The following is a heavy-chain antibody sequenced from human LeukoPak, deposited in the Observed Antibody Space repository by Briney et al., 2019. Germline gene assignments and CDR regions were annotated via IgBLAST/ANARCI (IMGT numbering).Heavy chain of an antibody. CDR1: GFTFSDYS. V-gene: IGHV3-21*01. CDR2: ISSTSKYI. D-gene: IGHD3-10*02. CDR3: AELGITMIGGV. J-gene: IGHJ6*04. Sequence: PGGSLRLSCAASGFTFSDYSMNWVRQAPGKGLEWVSSISSTSKYIYYGDSVKGRFTISRDNAKNSLYLQMNSLRAEDTAVYYCAELGITMIGGVWGKGTTVTISS.